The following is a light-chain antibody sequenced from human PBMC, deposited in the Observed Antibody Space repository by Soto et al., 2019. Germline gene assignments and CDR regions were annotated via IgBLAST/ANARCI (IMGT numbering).Light chain of an antibody. CDR2: EDS. Sequence: QSVLTQPPSVSAAPGQKVTISCSGTRSNIETHSVSWYQRLPGSAPKLLIYEDSVRPSGIPDRFSGSKSGTSATLGITGLRPGDEADYYCGAWETSLSAGVFGGGTQLTVL. CDR3: GAWETSLSAGV. CDR1: RSNIETHS. V-gene: IGLV1-51*02. J-gene: IGLJ7*01.